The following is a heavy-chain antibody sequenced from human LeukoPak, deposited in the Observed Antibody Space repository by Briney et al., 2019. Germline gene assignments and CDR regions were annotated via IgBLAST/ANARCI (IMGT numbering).Heavy chain of an antibody. CDR1: GGTFINYA. D-gene: IGHD3-22*01. V-gene: IGHV1-69*06. J-gene: IGHJ4*02. Sequence: ASVKVSCNTTGGTFINYAISWVRQAPGQGLEWMGGIIPMSDTTNYAQKFQGRVTITADKSTSTAYMELSSLRSEDTAVYYCATATPDYYDSSGYYFTQDYWGQGTLVTVSS. CDR2: IIPMSDTT. CDR3: ATATPDYYDSSGYYFTQDY.